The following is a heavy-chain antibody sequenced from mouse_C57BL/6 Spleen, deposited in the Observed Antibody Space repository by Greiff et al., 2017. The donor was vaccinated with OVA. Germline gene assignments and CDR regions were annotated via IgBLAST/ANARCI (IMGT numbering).Heavy chain of an antibody. J-gene: IGHJ2*01. CDR3: TTHPY. Sequence: VKLQESGAELVRPGASVTLSCKASGYTFTDYEMHWVKQTPVHGLEWIGAIDPETGGTAYNQKFKGKATLTADKSSSTAYMELSSLTSEDSAVYYCTTHPYWGQGTTLTVSS. CDR2: IDPETGGT. V-gene: IGHV1-15*01. CDR1: GYTFTDYE.